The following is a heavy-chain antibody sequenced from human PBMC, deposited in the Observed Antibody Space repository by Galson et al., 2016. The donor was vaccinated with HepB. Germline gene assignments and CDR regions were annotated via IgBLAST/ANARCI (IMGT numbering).Heavy chain of an antibody. D-gene: IGHD6-19*01. CDR3: AHNNGWYGKGYFDY. V-gene: IGHV3-7*01. CDR2: INQHGSER. Sequence: SLRLSCAASGFTFTDYWMSWVRQAPGKGLEWVANINQHGSERYYAGSVKGRFTISRDSAKNSVSLQMSSLRAEDTAVYYCAHNNGWYGKGYFDYWGQGTLATVSS. J-gene: IGHJ4*02. CDR1: GFTFTDYW.